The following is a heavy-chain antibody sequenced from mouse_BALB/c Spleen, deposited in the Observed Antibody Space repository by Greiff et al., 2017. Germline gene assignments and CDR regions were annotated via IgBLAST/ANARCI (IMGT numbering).Heavy chain of an antibody. CDR1: GYTFTSYW. Sequence: EVKLQESGTVLARPGASVKMSCKASGYTFTSYWMHWVKQRPGQGLEWIGAIYPGNSDTSYNQKFKGKAKLTAVTSTSTAYMELSSLTNEDSAVYYCTSTMITTRKGSSGMDYWGQGTSVTVSS. V-gene: IGHV1-5*01. CDR2: IYPGNSDT. J-gene: IGHJ4*01. D-gene: IGHD2-4*01. CDR3: TSTMITTRKGSSGMDY.